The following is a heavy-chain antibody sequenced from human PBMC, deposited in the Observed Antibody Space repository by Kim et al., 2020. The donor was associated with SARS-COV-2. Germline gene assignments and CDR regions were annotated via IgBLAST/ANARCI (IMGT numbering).Heavy chain of an antibody. V-gene: IGHV3-21*01. CDR2: ISSSSSYI. Sequence: GGSLRLSCAASGFTFSSYSMNWVRQAPGKGLEWVSSISSSSSYIYYADSVKGRFTISRDNAKNSLYLQMNSLRAEDTAVYYCARQELLPDDAFDIWGQGTMVTVSS. CDR1: GFTFSSYS. CDR3: ARQELLPDDAFDI. D-gene: IGHD1-26*01. J-gene: IGHJ3*02.